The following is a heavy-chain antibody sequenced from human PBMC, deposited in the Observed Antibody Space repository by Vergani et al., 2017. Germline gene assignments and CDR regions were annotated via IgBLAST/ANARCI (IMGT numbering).Heavy chain of an antibody. CDR1: GGSISSGDYY. Sequence: QVQLQESGPGLVKPSQTLSLTCTVSGGSISSGDYYWSWIRQPPGKGLEWIGYIYYSGSTYYHPSLKSRVTISVDTSKNQFSLKLSSVTAADTAVYYCARHGNNDSSGYYYGFDYWGQGTLVTVSS. D-gene: IGHD3-22*01. CDR2: IYYSGST. CDR3: ARHGNNDSSGYYYGFDY. V-gene: IGHV4-30-4*01. J-gene: IGHJ4*02.